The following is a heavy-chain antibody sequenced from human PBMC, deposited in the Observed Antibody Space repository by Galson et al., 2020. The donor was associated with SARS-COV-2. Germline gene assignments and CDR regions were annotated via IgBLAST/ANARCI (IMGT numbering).Heavy chain of an antibody. V-gene: IGHV3-7*01. J-gene: IGHJ5*02. D-gene: IGHD3-10*01. CDR3: ARDPGAVLLWFGALEAGWFGP. CDR1: GFTFSSYR. CDR2: IKQDGSEK. Sequence: GGSLRLSCAASGFTFSSYRMSWLRQAPGKGLEWVANIKQDGSEKCYVDAVKGRFTISRDNAKKSLYLQRNSLRAEETAVYDCARDPGAVLLWFGALEAGWFGPWGQGTLVTVSS.